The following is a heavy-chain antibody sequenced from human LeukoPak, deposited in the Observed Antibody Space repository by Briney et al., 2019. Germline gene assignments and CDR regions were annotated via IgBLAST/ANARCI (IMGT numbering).Heavy chain of an antibody. CDR2: IRGSGGGT. Sequence: GGSLRLSCAASGFTFSNYAMMWLRQAPEKGPEWVSAIRGSGGGTEYADSVRGRFTISRDNSKNILYLQMNSLRAEDTAVYYCAKDERYSSSWPDYWGQGTLVTVSS. CDR1: GFTFSNYA. J-gene: IGHJ4*02. V-gene: IGHV3-23*01. CDR3: AKDERYSSSWPDY. D-gene: IGHD6-13*01.